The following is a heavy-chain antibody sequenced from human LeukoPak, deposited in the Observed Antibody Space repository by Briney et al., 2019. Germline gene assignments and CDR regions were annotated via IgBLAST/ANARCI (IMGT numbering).Heavy chain of an antibody. J-gene: IGHJ4*02. V-gene: IGHV3-30*02. CDR3: AKDRVVVVPPAINYFDS. CDR2: IRYDGSTK. Sequence: PGGSLRLSCAASGFTFSNYGMHWVRQAPGKGLEWVAFIRYDGSTKYYADSVKGRFTISRDNSKNTLFLQMNRLRAEDTAVYYCAKDRVVVVPPAINYFDSWGQGTLVTVSS. CDR1: GFTFSNYG. D-gene: IGHD2-2*01.